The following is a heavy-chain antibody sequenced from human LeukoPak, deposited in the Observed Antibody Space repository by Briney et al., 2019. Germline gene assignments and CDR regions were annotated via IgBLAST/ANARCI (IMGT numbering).Heavy chain of an antibody. V-gene: IGHV3-21*01. CDR2: ISSSCSYI. CDR3: ARDRSITIFGVVTNDAFDI. CDR1: GFTFSSYS. Sequence: GGSLRLSCAASGFTFSSYSMNWVRQAPGKGLEWVSSISSSCSYIYYADSVKGRFTISRDNAKNSLYLQMNSLRAEDTAVYYCARDRSITIFGVVTNDAFDIWGQGTMVTVSS. J-gene: IGHJ3*02. D-gene: IGHD3-3*01.